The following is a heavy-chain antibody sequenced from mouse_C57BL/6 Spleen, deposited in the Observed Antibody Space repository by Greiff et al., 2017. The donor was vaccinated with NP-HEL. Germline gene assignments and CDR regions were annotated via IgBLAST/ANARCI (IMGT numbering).Heavy chain of an antibody. J-gene: IGHJ3*01. Sequence: VQLQQSGAELAKPGASVKLSCKASGYTFTSYWMHWVKQRPGQGLEWIGYINPSSGYTKYNQKFKDKATLTADKSSSPAYMQLSSLTYEDSAFYYCARSGVTPEAWFAYWGQGTLVTVSA. CDR1: GYTFTSYW. CDR2: INPSSGYT. V-gene: IGHV1-7*01. D-gene: IGHD2-2*01. CDR3: ARSGVTPEAWFAY.